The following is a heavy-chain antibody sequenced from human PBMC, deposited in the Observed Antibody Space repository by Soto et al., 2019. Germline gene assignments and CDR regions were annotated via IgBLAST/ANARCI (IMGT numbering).Heavy chain of an antibody. V-gene: IGHV1-58*02. J-gene: IGHJ4*02. CDR1: GFTFINSA. Sequence: SVKVSCKASGFTFINSAIQWVRQARGQRLEWIGWIVVGSGRTDYAQKFQERLTIARDMSTSTAYMELSSLRLEDTAVYYCAAVQGGGATFHFWGQGSLVTVSS. D-gene: IGHD1-26*01. CDR2: IVVGSGRT. CDR3: AAVQGGGATFHF.